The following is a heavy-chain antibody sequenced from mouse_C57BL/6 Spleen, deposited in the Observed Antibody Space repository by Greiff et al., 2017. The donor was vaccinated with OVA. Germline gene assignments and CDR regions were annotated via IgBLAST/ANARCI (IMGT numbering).Heavy chain of an antibody. J-gene: IGHJ4*01. CDR2: ICSGSRTI. Sequence: EVKLMESGGALVNPGGSLKLSCAASGFTFSDYGIHWVRQAPEKGLAWFACICSGSRTIYYADTVKGRFTISRDNAKNTLFLQMTSLRSEDTAMYYCARNYDGYLYAMDYWGQGTSVTVSS. D-gene: IGHD2-3*01. CDR1: GFTFSDYG. V-gene: IGHV5-17*01. CDR3: ARNYDGYLYAMDY.